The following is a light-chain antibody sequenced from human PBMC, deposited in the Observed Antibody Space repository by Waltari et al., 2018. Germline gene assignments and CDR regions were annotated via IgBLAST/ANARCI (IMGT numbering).Light chain of an antibody. J-gene: IGKJ3*01. CDR3: QHRRNWPVT. CDR1: QSVSSY. Sequence: EIVLTQSPATLSLSPGERATLSCRASQSVSSYLAWYQQKPGQAPRLLIYGASNRATGIPARFSGSGSGTDFTLTISSLEPEDFAVYYCQHRRNWPVTFGPGTKVEIK. CDR2: GAS. V-gene: IGKV3-11*01.